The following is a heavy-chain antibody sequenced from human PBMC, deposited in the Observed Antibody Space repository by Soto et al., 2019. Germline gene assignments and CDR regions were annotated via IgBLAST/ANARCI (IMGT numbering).Heavy chain of an antibody. D-gene: IGHD2-21*01. CDR2: IDPSDSYT. CDR3: ARGAYLPSHYGMDV. J-gene: IGHJ6*02. V-gene: IGHV5-10-1*01. CDR1: GYSFTSYW. Sequence: LGESLKISCKGSGYSFTSYWISWVRQMPGKGLEWMGRIDPSDSYTNYSPSFQGHVTTSADKSISTAYLQWSSLKASDTAMYYCARGAYLPSHYGMDVWGQGTTVTVSS.